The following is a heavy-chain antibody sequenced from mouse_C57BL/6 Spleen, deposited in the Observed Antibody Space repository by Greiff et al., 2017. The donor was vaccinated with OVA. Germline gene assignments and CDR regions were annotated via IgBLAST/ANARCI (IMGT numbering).Heavy chain of an antibody. J-gene: IGHJ3*01. V-gene: IGHV1-82*01. D-gene: IGHD4-1*01. CDR3: ARRGNGDQDGFAY. CDR2: IYPGDGDT. Sequence: VQLVESGPELVKPGASVKISCKASGYAFSSSWMNWVKQRPGKGLEWIGRIYPGDGDTNYNGKFKGKATLTADKSSSTAYLQLSSLTSEDSAVYFCARRGNGDQDGFAYWGQGTLVTVSA. CDR1: GYAFSSSW.